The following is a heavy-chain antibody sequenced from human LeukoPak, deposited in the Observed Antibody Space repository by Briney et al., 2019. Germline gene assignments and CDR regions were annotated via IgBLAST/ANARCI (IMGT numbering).Heavy chain of an antibody. CDR2: IYTSGST. V-gene: IGHV4-4*07. CDR3: ARESPRGRTYYDSSGDFGY. Sequence: SETLSLTCTVSGGSISSYYWSWIRQLAGKGLEWIGRIYTSGSTNYNTSLKSRVTMSVDTSKNQFSLKLSSVTAADTAVYYCARESPRGRTYYDSSGDFGYWGQGTLVTVSS. J-gene: IGHJ4*02. CDR1: GGSISSYY. D-gene: IGHD3-22*01.